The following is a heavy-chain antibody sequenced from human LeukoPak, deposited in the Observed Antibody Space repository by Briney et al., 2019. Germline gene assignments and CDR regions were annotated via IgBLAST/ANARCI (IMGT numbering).Heavy chain of an antibody. V-gene: IGHV4-34*01. CDR2: INHSGST. J-gene: IGHJ4*02. CDR3: ARGGFYCGGDCYVDY. D-gene: IGHD2-21*02. CDR1: GGSFSPYF. Sequence: SETLSLTCAVYGGSFSPYFWSWIRRPPGKGLEWIGEINHSGSTNYNPSLKSRVTISVDTSKNQFSLKLSSVTAADTAVYYCARGGFYCGGDCYVDYWGQGTLVTVSS.